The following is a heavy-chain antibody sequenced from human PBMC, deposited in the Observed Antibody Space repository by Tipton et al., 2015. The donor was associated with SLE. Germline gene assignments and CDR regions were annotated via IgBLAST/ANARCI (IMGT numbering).Heavy chain of an antibody. CDR3: ARGQKAARRNGWFDP. V-gene: IGHV3-11*06. CDR2: ISSSSSYT. D-gene: IGHD6-6*01. J-gene: IGHJ5*02. Sequence: SLRLSCAASGFTFSDYYMSWIRQAPGKGLEWVSYISSSSSYTNYADSVKGRFTISRDNAKNSLYLQMNSLRAEDTAVYYCARGQKAARRNGWFDPWGQGTLVTVSS. CDR1: GFTFSDYY.